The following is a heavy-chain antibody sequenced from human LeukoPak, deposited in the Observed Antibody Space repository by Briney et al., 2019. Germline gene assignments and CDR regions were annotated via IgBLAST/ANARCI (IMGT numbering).Heavy chain of an antibody. CDR3: ARGPPYYYDSSGQTHYYYMDV. D-gene: IGHD3-22*01. V-gene: IGHV3-20*04. CDR1: GFTVNNYA. J-gene: IGHJ6*03. CDR2: INWNGGST. Sequence: GGSLRLSCAASGFTVNNYAMSWVRQAPGKGLEWVSGINWNGGSTDYADSVKGRFTISRDNAKNSLYLQMNSLRAEDTALYYCARGPPYYYDSSGQTHYYYMDVWGKGTTVTVSS.